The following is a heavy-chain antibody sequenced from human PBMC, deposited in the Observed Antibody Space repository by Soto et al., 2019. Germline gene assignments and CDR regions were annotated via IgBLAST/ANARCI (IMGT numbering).Heavy chain of an antibody. J-gene: IGHJ6*03. D-gene: IGHD2-2*01. Sequence: ASVKVSCKASGYTFTSYATHWVRQAPGQRLEWMGWINAGNGNTKYSQKFQGRVTITRDTSASTAYMELSSLRSEDTAVYYCAREGYCSSTSCYARGPYYYYYMDVWGKGTTVTVSS. CDR1: GYTFTSYA. CDR2: INAGNGNT. V-gene: IGHV1-3*01. CDR3: AREGYCSSTSCYARGPYYYYYMDV.